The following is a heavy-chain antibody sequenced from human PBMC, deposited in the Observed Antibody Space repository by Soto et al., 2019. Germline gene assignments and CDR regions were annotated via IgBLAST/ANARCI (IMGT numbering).Heavy chain of an antibody. Sequence: SETLSLTCAVYGGSFSGYYWSWIRQPPGRGLGWIGEINHSGSPNYNPSLKSRVTISVDTSKNQLSLKLSSVTAADTAVYYCARGGDVDIVATNCFDYWGQGTLVTVSS. CDR3: ARGGDVDIVATNCFDY. D-gene: IGHD5-12*01. CDR2: INHSGSP. CDR1: GGSFSGYY. V-gene: IGHV4-34*01. J-gene: IGHJ4*02.